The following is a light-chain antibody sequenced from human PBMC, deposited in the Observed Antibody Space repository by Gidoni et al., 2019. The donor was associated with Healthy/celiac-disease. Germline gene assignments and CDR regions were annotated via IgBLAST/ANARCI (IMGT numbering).Light chain of an antibody. CDR3: QQYNNWPRT. V-gene: IGKV3-15*01. Sequence: EIVMTQSLATLSVSPGERATLSCRASQSVSSNLAWYQQKPGQAPRLRIYGASTRATGIPARFSGSGSGTEFTLTIGSLQSEDFAVYYCQQYNNWPRTFGQGSKVEIK. J-gene: IGKJ1*01. CDR2: GAS. CDR1: QSVSSN.